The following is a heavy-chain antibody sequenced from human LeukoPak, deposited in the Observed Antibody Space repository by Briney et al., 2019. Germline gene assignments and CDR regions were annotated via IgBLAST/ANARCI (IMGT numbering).Heavy chain of an antibody. D-gene: IGHD5-18*01. Sequence: GGSLRLSCAASGFTFDDYAMHWVRQAPGKGLEWVSGISWNSGSIGCADSVKGRFTISRDNAKNSLYLQMNSLRAEDTALYYCAKDSGGYSYGQFDYWGQGTLVTVSS. CDR1: GFTFDDYA. CDR3: AKDSGGYSYGQFDY. V-gene: IGHV3-9*01. J-gene: IGHJ4*02. CDR2: ISWNSGSI.